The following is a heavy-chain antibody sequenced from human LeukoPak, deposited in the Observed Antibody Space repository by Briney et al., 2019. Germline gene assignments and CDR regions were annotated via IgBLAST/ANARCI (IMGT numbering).Heavy chain of an antibody. CDR2: INHSGST. D-gene: IGHD3-22*01. Sequence: SETLSLTCAVYGVSFSGYYWSWIRQPPGKGLEWIGEINHSGSTNYNPSLKSRVTISVDTSKNQFSLKLSSVTAADTAVYYCVSSGYYGIFDYWGQGTLVTVSS. CDR1: GVSFSGYY. J-gene: IGHJ4*02. CDR3: VSSGYYGIFDY. V-gene: IGHV4-34*01.